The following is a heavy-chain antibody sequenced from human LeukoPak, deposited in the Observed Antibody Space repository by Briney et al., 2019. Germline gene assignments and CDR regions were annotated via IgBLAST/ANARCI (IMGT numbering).Heavy chain of an antibody. CDR1: GYTFTSYG. CDR3: ARGAGGNYYDSSGYPDAFDI. J-gene: IGHJ3*02. D-gene: IGHD3-22*01. CDR2: ISAYNGNT. V-gene: IGHV1-18*01. Sequence: GASVKVSCKASGYTFTSYGISWGRQAPGQGLEWMGWISAYNGNTNYAQKLQGRVTMTTDTSTSTAYMELRSLRSDDTAVYYCARGAGGNYYDSSGYPDAFDIWGQGTMVTVSS.